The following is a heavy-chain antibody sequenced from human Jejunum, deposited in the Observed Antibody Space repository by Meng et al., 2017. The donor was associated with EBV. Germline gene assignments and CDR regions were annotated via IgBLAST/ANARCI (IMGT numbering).Heavy chain of an antibody. D-gene: IGHD3-3*01. CDR3: ARYGSGYFPALWY. Sequence: GQLQEWGPALVTPSGTLSLTCAVSGDSISSSNWWSWVRQPPGKGLEWIGEIYHSGSTNYNPSLKSRVTISVDKSKNQFSLKLSSVTAADTAVYYCARYGSGYFPALWYWGQGTLVTVSS. CDR2: IYHSGST. J-gene: IGHJ4*02. V-gene: IGHV4-4*02. CDR1: GDSISSSNW.